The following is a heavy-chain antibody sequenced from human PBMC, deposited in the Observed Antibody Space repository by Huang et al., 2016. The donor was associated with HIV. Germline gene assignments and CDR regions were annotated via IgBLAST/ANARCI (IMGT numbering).Heavy chain of an antibody. J-gene: IGHJ6*03. CDR1: GFTFIPYS. D-gene: IGHD6-13*01. CDR2: ISGTSMYR. Sequence: EVQLVESGGGLVKPGGSLRLSCAASGFTFIPYSMTWVRQAPGKGREADSAISGTSMYRYHADSVKGRFTSSRDNAKNSLYLQMSSLRAEDTAIYYCARDVAAAAYPDACQYNYMDVWGKGTTVTVSS. V-gene: IGHV3-21*01. CDR3: ARDVAAAAYPDACQYNYMDV.